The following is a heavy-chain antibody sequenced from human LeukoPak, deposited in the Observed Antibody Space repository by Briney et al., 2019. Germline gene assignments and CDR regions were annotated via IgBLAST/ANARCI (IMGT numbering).Heavy chain of an antibody. CDR3: AASLVVPYYYYYMDV. Sequence: GGSLRLSCAASGFTFSSYAMSWVRQAPGKGLEWVSAISGSGGSTYYADSVKGRFTTSRDNSKNTLYLQMNSLRAEDTAVYYCAASLVVPYYYYYMDVWGKGTTVTVSS. D-gene: IGHD3-22*01. CDR1: GFTFSSYA. V-gene: IGHV3-23*01. J-gene: IGHJ6*03. CDR2: ISGSGGST.